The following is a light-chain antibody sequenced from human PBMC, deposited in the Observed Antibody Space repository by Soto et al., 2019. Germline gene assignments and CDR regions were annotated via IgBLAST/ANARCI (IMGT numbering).Light chain of an antibody. CDR3: HQYNEWPRGT. CDR1: ESISNN. V-gene: IGKV3D-15*01. Sequence: DILMTQSPATVSVSLGASVSLSCRANESISNNLAWYQQKPGQAPRLLIFSASTRAPGIPARVTGGGSGTQSSLTISSLQPEDFALYYCHQYNEWPRGTFGPGTKVEI. CDR2: SAS. J-gene: IGKJ1*01.